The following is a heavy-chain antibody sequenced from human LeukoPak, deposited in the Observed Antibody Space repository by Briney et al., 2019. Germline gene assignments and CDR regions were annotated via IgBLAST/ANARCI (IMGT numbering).Heavy chain of an antibody. V-gene: IGHV1-58*01. D-gene: IGHD6-13*01. CDR1: GFTFTSSA. CDR2: IVVGSGNT. CDR3: AAKGIAAAGTRRWFDP. Sequence: SVKVSCKASGFTFTSSAVQWVRQARRQRLEWIGWIVVGSGNTNYAQKFQERVTITRDMSTSTAYMELSSLRSEDTAVYYCAAKGIAAAGTRRWFDPWGQGTLVTVSS. J-gene: IGHJ5*02.